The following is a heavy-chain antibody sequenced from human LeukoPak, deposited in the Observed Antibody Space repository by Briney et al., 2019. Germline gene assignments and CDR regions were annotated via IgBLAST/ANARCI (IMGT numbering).Heavy chain of an antibody. CDR3: ARDRIIYGDYGDAFDI. J-gene: IGHJ3*02. CDR2: ISSSSSYI. CDR1: GFTFSRYS. D-gene: IGHD4-17*01. V-gene: IGHV3-21*01. Sequence: GGSLRLSCAASGFTFSRYSMNWVRQAPRRGLELDSSISSSSSYIYYADSLKSRCTIPRDNAKNSLYLQMNRLRAQDTAVYFCARDRIIYGDYGDAFDIWGQGTMVTVSS.